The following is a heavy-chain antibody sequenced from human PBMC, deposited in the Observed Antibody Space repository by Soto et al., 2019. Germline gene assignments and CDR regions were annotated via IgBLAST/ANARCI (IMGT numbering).Heavy chain of an antibody. Sequence: GGSLRLSCAASGFTFSSYGMHWVRQAPGKGLEWVAVISYDGSNKYYADSVKGRFTISRDNSKNTLYLQMNSLRAEDTAVYYCAKDRPIVGATLAGGYFDYWGQGTLVTVSS. J-gene: IGHJ4*02. CDR1: GFTFSSYG. V-gene: IGHV3-30*18. CDR3: AKDRPIVGATLAGGYFDY. CDR2: ISYDGSNK. D-gene: IGHD1-26*01.